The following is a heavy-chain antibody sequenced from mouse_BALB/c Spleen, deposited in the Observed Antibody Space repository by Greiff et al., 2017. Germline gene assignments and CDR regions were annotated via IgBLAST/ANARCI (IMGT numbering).Heavy chain of an antibody. Sequence: VQLQQSGAELVRPGTSVKVSCKASGYAFTNYLIEWVKQRPGQGLEWIGVINPGSGGTNYNEKFKGKATLTADKSSSTAYMQLSSLTSDDSAVYFCARAGGYAFDYWGQGTTLTVSS. D-gene: IGHD2-2*01. CDR1: GYAFTNYL. CDR2: INPGSGGT. CDR3: ARAGGYAFDY. V-gene: IGHV1-54*03. J-gene: IGHJ2*01.